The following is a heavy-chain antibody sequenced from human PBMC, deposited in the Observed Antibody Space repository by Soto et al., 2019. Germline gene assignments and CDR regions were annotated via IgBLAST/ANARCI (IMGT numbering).Heavy chain of an antibody. CDR2: ISSSSSTI. V-gene: IGHV3-48*01. CDR1: GFTFSSYS. J-gene: IGHJ4*01. CDR3: XXXXRVXWSGYYDDY. Sequence: EVQLVESGGGLVQPGGSLRLSCAASGFTFSSYSMNWVRQAPGKGLEWVSYISSSSSTIYYADSVKGRFTISRDNAKNSLYLQMXXXXXXXXXXXXXXXXXRVXWSGYYDDY. D-gene: IGHD3-3*01.